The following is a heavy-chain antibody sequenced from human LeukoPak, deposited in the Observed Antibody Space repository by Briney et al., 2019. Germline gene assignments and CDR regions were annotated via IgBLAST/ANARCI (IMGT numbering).Heavy chain of an antibody. CDR1: GFTFSSYW. D-gene: IGHD6-19*01. CDR2: IKQDGSEK. J-gene: IGHJ3*02. Sequence: GGSLRLSCAASGFTFSSYWMSWVRQAPGKGLEWVANIKQDGSEKYYVDSVKGRFTISRDNAKNSLCLQMNSLRAEDTAVYYCARAGKKVAGTPSAFDIWGQGTMVTVSS. V-gene: IGHV3-7*01. CDR3: ARAGKKVAGTPSAFDI.